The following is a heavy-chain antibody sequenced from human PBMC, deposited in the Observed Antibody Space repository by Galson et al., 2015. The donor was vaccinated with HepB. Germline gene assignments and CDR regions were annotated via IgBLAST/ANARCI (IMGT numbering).Heavy chain of an antibody. J-gene: IGHJ6*02. V-gene: IGHV3-23*01. CDR2: ISGSGGST. CDR3: AKGIKGGNGYSYHYYGMDV. CDR1: GFTFSSYA. Sequence: SLRLSCAASGFTFSSYAMSWVRQAPGKGLEWVSAISGSGGSTYYADSVKGRFTISRDNSKNTLYLQMNSLRAEDTAVYYCAKGIKGGNGYSYHYYGMDVWGQGTTVTVS. D-gene: IGHD3-3*01.